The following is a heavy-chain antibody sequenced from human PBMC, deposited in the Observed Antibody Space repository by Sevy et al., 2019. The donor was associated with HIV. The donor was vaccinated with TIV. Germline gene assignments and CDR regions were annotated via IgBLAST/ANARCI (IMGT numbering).Heavy chain of an antibody. CDR1: GFTFSSYS. V-gene: IGHV3-48*01. Sequence: GGSLRLSCAASGFTFSSYSMNWVRQAPGKGLEWVSYISSSSTIYYADSVKGRFTISRDNAKNSLYLQMNSLRAEDTAVYYCARDQNTGDYGMDVWGQGTTVTVSS. CDR2: ISSSSTI. J-gene: IGHJ6*02. D-gene: IGHD3-10*01. CDR3: ARDQNTGDYGMDV.